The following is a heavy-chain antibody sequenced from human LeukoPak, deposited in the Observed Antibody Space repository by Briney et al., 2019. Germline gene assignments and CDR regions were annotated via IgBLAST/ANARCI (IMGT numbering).Heavy chain of an antibody. CDR1: GFTFRRNG. CDR2: ISYDGSNK. V-gene: IGHV3-30*18. CDR3: AKDRSSSWSLDY. D-gene: IGHD6-13*01. Sequence: GGSLRLSCAASGFTFRRNGMHWVRQAPGKGLEWVAVISYDGSNKYYADSVKGRFTISRDNSKSTLYLQMNGLRDEDTAVYYCAKDRSSSWSLDYWGQGTLVTVSS. J-gene: IGHJ4*02.